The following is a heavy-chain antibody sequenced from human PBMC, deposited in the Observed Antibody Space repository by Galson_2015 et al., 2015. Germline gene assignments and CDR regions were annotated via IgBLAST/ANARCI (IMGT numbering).Heavy chain of an antibody. CDR2: INSDGSST. Sequence: SLRLSCAASGFTFSSYWMHWVRQAPGKGLVWVSRINSDGSSTSYADSVKGRFTISRDNAKNTLYLQMNSLRAEDTAVYYCARERGYCSGGSCYYDYYYGMDVWGQGTTVTVSS. J-gene: IGHJ6*02. CDR1: GFTFSSYW. V-gene: IGHV3-74*01. D-gene: IGHD2-15*01. CDR3: ARERGYCSGGSCYYDYYYGMDV.